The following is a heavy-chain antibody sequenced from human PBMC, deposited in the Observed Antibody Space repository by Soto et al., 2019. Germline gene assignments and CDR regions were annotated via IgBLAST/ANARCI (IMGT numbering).Heavy chain of an antibody. V-gene: IGHV4-31*01. CDR1: FGSISSGGYY. Sequence: QVQLQETGPGLVKHSQTLSLTCTFSFGSISSGGYYSSWIRQHPGKGLEWIGYIYYSGSTYYNPSLKSQITIPGHKSKNQSSLKLSSVTAAGKAVYYCARGVIHWGQGTLVTVSS. D-gene: IGHD3-16*02. CDR3: ARGVIH. J-gene: IGHJ4*02. CDR2: IYYSGST.